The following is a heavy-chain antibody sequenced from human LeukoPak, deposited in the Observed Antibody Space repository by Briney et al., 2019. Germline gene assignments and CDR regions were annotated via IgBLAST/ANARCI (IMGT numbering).Heavy chain of an antibody. D-gene: IGHD3-22*01. CDR3: ARDPSPVYYYDSSGYYDY. CDR2: IYYSGST. V-gene: IGHV4-61*01. Sequence: PSETLSLTCTVSGGSVSSGSYYWSWIRQPPGKGLEWIGYIYYSGSTNYNPSLKSRVTISVDTSKNQFSLKLSSVTAADTAVYYCARDPSPVYYYDSSGYYDYWGQGTLVTVSS. CDR1: GGSVSSGSYY. J-gene: IGHJ4*02.